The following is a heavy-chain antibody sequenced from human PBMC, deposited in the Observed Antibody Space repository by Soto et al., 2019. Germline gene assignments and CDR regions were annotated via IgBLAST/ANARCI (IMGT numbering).Heavy chain of an antibody. J-gene: IGHJ4*02. CDR3: ARADYYDSSVFYYYC. D-gene: IGHD3-22*01. Sequence: ASVKVSCKASGYNFTNQHIHWVRQTPGQGLEWKRIINPRGGSTNYLQQFQGRIPMTRDTSTRTVYMELSSLRSEDTDVSFCARADYYDSSVFYYYCGGQGSLVTVSS. CDR2: INPRGGST. CDR1: GYNFTNQH. V-gene: IGHV1-46*01.